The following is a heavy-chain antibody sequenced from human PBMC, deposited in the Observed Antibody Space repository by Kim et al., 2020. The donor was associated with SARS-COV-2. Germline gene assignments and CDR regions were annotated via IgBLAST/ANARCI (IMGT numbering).Heavy chain of an antibody. CDR2: IDPSDSYT. Sequence: GESLKISCKGSGYSFTSYWISWVRQMPGKGLEWMGRIDPSDSYTNYSPSFQGHVTISADKSISTAYLQWSSLKASDAAMYYCARLQSIAAAETGWNDPGMVVWGQGTTVTVSS. D-gene: IGHD6-13*01. V-gene: IGHV5-10-1*01. J-gene: IGHJ6*02. CDR1: GYSFTSYW. CDR3: ARLQSIAAAETGWNDPGMVV.